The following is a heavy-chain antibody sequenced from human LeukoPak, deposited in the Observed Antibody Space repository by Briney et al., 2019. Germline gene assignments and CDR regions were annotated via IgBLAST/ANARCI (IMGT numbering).Heavy chain of an antibody. CDR1: GFTFSSYS. V-gene: IGHV3-48*01. CDR2: ISSSSSTI. J-gene: IGHJ6*02. D-gene: IGHD3-3*01. CDR3: ARVGFLEWSPGGDYYYGMDV. Sequence: GGSLRLSCAASGFTFSSYSMTWVRQAPGKGLEWVSYISSSSSTIYYADSVKGRFTISRDNAKNSLYLQMNSLRAEDTAVYYCARVGFLEWSPGGDYYYGMDVWGQGTTVTVSS.